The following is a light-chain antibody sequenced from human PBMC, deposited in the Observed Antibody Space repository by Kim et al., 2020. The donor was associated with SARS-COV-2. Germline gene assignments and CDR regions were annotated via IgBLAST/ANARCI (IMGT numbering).Light chain of an antibody. Sequence: SSSYLAWYQQKPGQAPRLLIYGASSRATGIPDRFGASGSGTDFTLTISRLEPEDFAVYYCQQYGTSPLTFGGGTKVDIK. V-gene: IGKV3-20*01. CDR2: GAS. CDR1: SSSY. J-gene: IGKJ4*01. CDR3: QQYGTSPLT.